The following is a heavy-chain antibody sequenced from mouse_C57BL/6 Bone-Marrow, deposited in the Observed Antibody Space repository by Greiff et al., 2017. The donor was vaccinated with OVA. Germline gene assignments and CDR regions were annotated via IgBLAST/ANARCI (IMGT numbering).Heavy chain of an antibody. D-gene: IGHD2-12*01. Sequence: VQLQQSGAELAKPGASVKLSCKASGYTFTSYWMHWVKQRPGQGLEWIGYIHPSSGYTKYNQKFKDKATLTADKSSSTAYMQLSSLTYEDSAVYYCARSIVDWYFDVWGTGTTVTVSS. CDR1: GYTFTSYW. V-gene: IGHV1-7*01. CDR3: ARSIVDWYFDV. CDR2: IHPSSGYT. J-gene: IGHJ1*03.